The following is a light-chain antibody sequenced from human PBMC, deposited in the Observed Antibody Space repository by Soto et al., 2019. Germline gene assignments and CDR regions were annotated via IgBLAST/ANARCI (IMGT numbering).Light chain of an antibody. CDR3: QQYNSIGT. V-gene: IGKV1-5*03. CDR1: QTISSG. CDR2: KAS. Sequence: DIQLTQSPSTLSASLCDSVTISCRASQTISSGLAWYKQKPGKAPKPRIYKASTLKSGVPSRFSGSGSGTEFTLTISSLKPDDFATYYCQQYNSIGTFGQGTKVDIK. J-gene: IGKJ1*01.